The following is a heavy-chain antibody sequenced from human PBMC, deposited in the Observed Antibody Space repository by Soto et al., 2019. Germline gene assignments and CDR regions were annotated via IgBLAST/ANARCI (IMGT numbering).Heavy chain of an antibody. J-gene: IGHJ5*02. V-gene: IGHV2-26*04. CDR2: IFSNDEK. D-gene: IGHD6-13*01. Sequence: QVTVKESGPVLVKPTETLTLTCTVSGFSLSNAGLGVSWIRQPPGKALEWLAHIFSNDEKSYSTSLKSRLTIPKDTSKTQVVLTMTNTDPVDTATYYCASTYSTSWYWFDPWGQGTLVTVSS. CDR1: GFSLSNAGLG. CDR3: ASTYSTSWYWFDP.